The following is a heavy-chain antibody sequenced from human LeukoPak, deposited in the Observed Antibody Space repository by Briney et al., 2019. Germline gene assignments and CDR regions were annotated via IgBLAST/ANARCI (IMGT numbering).Heavy chain of an antibody. D-gene: IGHD3-22*01. CDR1: GFTFSDYY. J-gene: IGHJ4*02. CDR3: AKGSYYDSSGSFYFDY. CDR2: ISSSGSTI. Sequence: GGSLRLSCTASGFTFSDYYMSWIRQAPGKGLEWVSYISSSGSTIYYADSVKGRFTISRDNSKNTLYVQVNSLGTEDTAAYYCAKGSYYDSSGSFYFDYWGQGTLVTVSS. V-gene: IGHV3-11*01.